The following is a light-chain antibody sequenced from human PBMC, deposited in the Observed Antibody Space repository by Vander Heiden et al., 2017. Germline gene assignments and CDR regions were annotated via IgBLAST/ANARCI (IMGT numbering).Light chain of an antibody. V-gene: IGLV1-47*01. J-gene: IGLJ3*02. CDR1: SSKIGSNY. CDR3: AAWDDSLSGGV. Sequence: QSVLTQPPSASGTPGQRVTIYCSGSSSKIGSNYVYWYQQLPGTAPKLLIYRNNQRPSGVPDRFSGSKSGTSASLAISGLRSEDEADYYCAAWDDSLSGGVFGGGTKLTVL. CDR2: RNN.